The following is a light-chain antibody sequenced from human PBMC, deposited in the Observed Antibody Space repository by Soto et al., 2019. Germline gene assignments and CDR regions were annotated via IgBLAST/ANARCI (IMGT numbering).Light chain of an antibody. V-gene: IGLV1-47*01. J-gene: IGLJ2*01. CDR3: AAWDDSLSAF. CDR2: KNN. Sequence: QSVLTQPPSASGTPGQRVTISCSGSSSNIGSNYVYWYQQLPGTAPKLLIHKNNQRPSGVPDRFSGSKSGTSASLAISGLRSEDEADYYCAAWDDSLSAFFGGGTKLTVL. CDR1: SSNIGSNY.